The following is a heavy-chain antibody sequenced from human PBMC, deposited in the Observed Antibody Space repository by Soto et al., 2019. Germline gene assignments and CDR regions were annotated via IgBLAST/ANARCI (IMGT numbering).Heavy chain of an antibody. Sequence: GESLKISCKGSGYSFTSYWIGWVRQMPGKGLEWMGIIYPSDSDTRYSPSFQGQVTISADKSISTAYLQWSSLKASDTAMYYCARRGGSSFLDYYYGMDVWGQGTTVTVSS. V-gene: IGHV5-51*01. CDR2: IYPSDSDT. D-gene: IGHD6-13*01. CDR1: GYSFTSYW. CDR3: ARRGGSSFLDYYYGMDV. J-gene: IGHJ6*02.